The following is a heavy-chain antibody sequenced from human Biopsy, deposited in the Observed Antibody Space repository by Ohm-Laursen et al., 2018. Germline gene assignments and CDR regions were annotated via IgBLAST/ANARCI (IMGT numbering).Heavy chain of an antibody. Sequence: TLSLTCAVFGKTFSDYQWSWIRQPPGKGLEWIGQINQAGTTNYNPSLKSRVSISADASKYEFSQRLTSVTAADTAVYLCGNEVHGRDYWGLGAQVTVSS. D-gene: IGHD2-15*01. V-gene: IGHV4-34*08. CDR1: GKTFSDYQ. J-gene: IGHJ4*02. CDR3: GNEVHGRDY. CDR2: INQAGTT.